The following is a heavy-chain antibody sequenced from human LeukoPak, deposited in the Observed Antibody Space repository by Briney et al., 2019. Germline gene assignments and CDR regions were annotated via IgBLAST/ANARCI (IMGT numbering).Heavy chain of an antibody. CDR2: INPNSGGT. D-gene: IGHD3-10*01. J-gene: IGHJ5*02. CDR3: ARDVFGELLMSHWFDP. Sequence: ASVKVSCKASGYTFTSYDINWVRQAPGQGLEWMGWINPNSGGTNYAQKFQGRVTMTRDTSISTAYMELSSLRSDDTAVYYCARDVFGELLMSHWFDPWGQGALVTVSS. V-gene: IGHV1-2*02. CDR1: GYTFTSYD.